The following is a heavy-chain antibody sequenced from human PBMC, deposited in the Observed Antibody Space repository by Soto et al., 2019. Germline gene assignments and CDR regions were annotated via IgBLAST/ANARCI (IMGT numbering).Heavy chain of an antibody. J-gene: IGHJ4*02. CDR3: ARSIVVVTALDY. CDR1: GYTFTSYA. Sequence: QVQLVQSGAEEKKPGASVKVSCKASGYTFTSYAMHWVRQAPGQRLEWMGWINAGNGNTKYSQKFQGRDTITRDTSASTAYMELRSLRSEDTAGYYCARSIVVVTALDYWGQGTLVTVSS. D-gene: IGHD2-21*02. V-gene: IGHV1-3*05. CDR2: INAGNGNT.